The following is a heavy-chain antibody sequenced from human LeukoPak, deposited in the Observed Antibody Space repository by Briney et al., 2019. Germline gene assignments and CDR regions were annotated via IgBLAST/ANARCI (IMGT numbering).Heavy chain of an antibody. CDR3: ARDPPTGYSYGFYYFDY. CDR2: IGGSGDST. J-gene: IGHJ4*02. CDR1: GFTFSNSV. Sequence: GGSLRLSCAASGFTFSNSVMGWVRQAPGKGLEWVSAIGGSGDSTYYTDSVKGRFTISRDNAKNSLYLQMNSLRAEDTAVYYCARDPPTGYSYGFYYFDYWGQGTLVTVSS. D-gene: IGHD5-18*01. V-gene: IGHV3-23*01.